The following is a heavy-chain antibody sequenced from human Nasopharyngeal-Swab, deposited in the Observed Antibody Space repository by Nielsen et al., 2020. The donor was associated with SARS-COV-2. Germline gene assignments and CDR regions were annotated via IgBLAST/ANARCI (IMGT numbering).Heavy chain of an antibody. CDR3: ARAIRGYSSYYFDY. CDR2: ISYDGSNK. D-gene: IGHD5-18*01. J-gene: IGHJ4*02. Sequence: GGSLRLSCAASGFTFSSYGMHWVRQAPGKGLEWVAAISYDGSNKYYADSVKGRFTISRDNSKNTLYLQMNSLRAEDTAVYYCARAIRGYSSYYFDYWGQGTLVTVSS. CDR1: GFTFSSYG. V-gene: IGHV3-30*03.